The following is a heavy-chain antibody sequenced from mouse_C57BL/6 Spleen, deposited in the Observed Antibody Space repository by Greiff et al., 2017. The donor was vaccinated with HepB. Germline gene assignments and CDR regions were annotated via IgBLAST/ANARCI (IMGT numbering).Heavy chain of an antibody. J-gene: IGHJ1*03. CDR3: ARHLWVRGYFDV. Sequence: EVMLVESGGGLVQPGGSLKLSCAASGFTFSDYYMYWVRQTPEKRLEWVAYISNGGGSTYYPDTVKGRFTISRDNAKNTLYLQMSRLKSEDTAMYYCARHLWVRGYFDVWGTGTTVTVSS. V-gene: IGHV5-12*01. CDR2: ISNGGGST. CDR1: GFTFSDYY.